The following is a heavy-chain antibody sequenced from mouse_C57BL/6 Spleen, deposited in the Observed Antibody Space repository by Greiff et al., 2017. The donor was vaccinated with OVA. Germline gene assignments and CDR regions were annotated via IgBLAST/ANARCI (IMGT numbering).Heavy chain of an antibody. CDR3: ARLGDGYSAWFAY. D-gene: IGHD2-3*01. CDR1: GFTFSDYG. CDR2: ISSGSSTI. Sequence: EVMLVESGGGLVKPGGSLKLSCAASGFTFSDYGMHWVRQAPEKGLEWVAYISSGSSTIYYADTVKGRFTISRDNAKNTLFLQMTSLRSEDTAMYYCARLGDGYSAWFAYWGQGTLVTVSA. V-gene: IGHV5-17*01. J-gene: IGHJ3*01.